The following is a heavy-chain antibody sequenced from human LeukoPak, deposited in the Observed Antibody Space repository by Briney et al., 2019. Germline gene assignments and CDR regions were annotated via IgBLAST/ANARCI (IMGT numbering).Heavy chain of an antibody. CDR3: ARDSTVATYYGVDV. V-gene: IGHV3-7*01. CDR2: IQHDGSEK. D-gene: IGHD6-19*01. Sequence: GGSLRLSCAASGFTFSSYAMSWVRQAPGKGLEWVANIQHDGSEKNYIDSVQGRFTISRDNAKTSLYLQLSSLRVEDTAVYYCARDSTVATYYGVDVWGQGTTVTVSS. J-gene: IGHJ6*02. CDR1: GFTFSSYA.